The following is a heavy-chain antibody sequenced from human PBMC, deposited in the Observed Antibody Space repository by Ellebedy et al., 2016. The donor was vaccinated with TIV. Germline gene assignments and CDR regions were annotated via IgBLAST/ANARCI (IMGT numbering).Heavy chain of an antibody. CDR2: ISAYNGNT. Sequence: AASVKVSCKASGYTFTSYGISWVRQAPGQGLEWMGWISAYNGNTNYAQKLQGRVTMTRNTSISTAYMELSSLRSEDTAVYYCATRPNKYYYGMDVWGQGTTVTVSS. V-gene: IGHV1-18*04. CDR3: ATRPNKYYYGMDV. CDR1: GYTFTSYG. J-gene: IGHJ6*02.